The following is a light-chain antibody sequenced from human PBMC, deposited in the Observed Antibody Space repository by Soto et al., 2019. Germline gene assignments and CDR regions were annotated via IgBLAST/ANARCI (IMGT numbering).Light chain of an antibody. CDR3: QQYGDWPPDT. V-gene: IGKV3-15*01. J-gene: IGKJ2*01. Sequence: EIVMTQSPATLSVSPWERATLSCRASQSVSRNLAWYQQKPGQPPRLLIYDASTRATGVPARFGGSGSGTEFTLTISGLQSEDFAVYYCQQYGDWPPDTFGQGTKVDIK. CDR2: DAS. CDR1: QSVSRN.